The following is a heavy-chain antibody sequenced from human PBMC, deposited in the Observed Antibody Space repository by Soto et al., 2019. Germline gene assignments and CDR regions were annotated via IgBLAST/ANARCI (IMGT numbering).Heavy chain of an antibody. Sequence: AVKVSCKASGGTFSSYAISWVRQAPGQGLEWMGGIIPIFGTANYAQKFQGRVTITADESTSTAYMELSSLRSEDTAVYYCARDSITMDRASAFDIWGQGTMVTVSS. CDR1: GGTFSSYA. CDR3: ARDSITMDRASAFDI. V-gene: IGHV1-69*13. J-gene: IGHJ3*02. D-gene: IGHD3-10*01. CDR2: IIPIFGTA.